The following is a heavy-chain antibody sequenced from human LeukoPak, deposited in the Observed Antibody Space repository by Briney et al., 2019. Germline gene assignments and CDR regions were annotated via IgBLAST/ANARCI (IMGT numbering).Heavy chain of an antibody. Sequence: GGSLRLSCAASGFTFSSYWMHCVRQAPGKGLVWVSRIDNDGSSTSYADSVKGRFTISRDNAKNRLYVQMNSLRADDTAIYYCATGSGLWSPDYWGQGTLVTVSS. D-gene: IGHD5-18*01. CDR2: IDNDGSST. J-gene: IGHJ4*02. V-gene: IGHV3-74*01. CDR1: GFTFSSYW. CDR3: ATGSGLWSPDY.